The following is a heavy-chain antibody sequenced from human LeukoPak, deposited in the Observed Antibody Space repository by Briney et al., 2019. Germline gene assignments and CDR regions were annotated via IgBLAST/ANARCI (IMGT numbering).Heavy chain of an antibody. Sequence: GGSLRLSCAASEFIVSSNYMNWVRQAPGKGLEWVSVIYSGGRTYYADSVKGRFTISRDNSKNTLYLQMNSLRAEDTAVYYCANIAAAGTTNYWGQGTLVTVSS. V-gene: IGHV3-53*05. D-gene: IGHD6-13*01. J-gene: IGHJ4*02. CDR3: ANIAAAGTTNY. CDR2: IYSGGRT. CDR1: EFIVSSNY.